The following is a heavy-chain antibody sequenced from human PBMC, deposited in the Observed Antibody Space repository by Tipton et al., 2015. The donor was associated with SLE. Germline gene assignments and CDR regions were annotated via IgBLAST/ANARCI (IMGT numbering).Heavy chain of an antibody. CDR3: ARDPGSGWYSLDS. CDR2: ISITSSYI. Sequence: SLRLSCAASGFTFSSYSMNWVRQAPGKGLEWVSSISITSSYIYYADSVKGRFTISRDNAKNTLYLQMNSLRAEDTAVYYCARDPGSGWYSLDSWGQGTLVTVSS. J-gene: IGHJ4*02. V-gene: IGHV3-21*03. CDR1: GFTFSSYS. D-gene: IGHD6-19*01.